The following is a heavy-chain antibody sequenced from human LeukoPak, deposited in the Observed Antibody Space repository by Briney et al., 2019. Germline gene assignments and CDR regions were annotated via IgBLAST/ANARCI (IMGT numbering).Heavy chain of an antibody. CDR3: ARGLNDSWTGENY. D-gene: IGHD3-3*01. CDR2: INHSGST. V-gene: IGHV4-34*01. Sequence: SETLSLTCAVYDGSFSSYYWSWIRQPPGKGLEWIGEINHSGSTNYNPSLKSQVTISLDTSKSQFSLKVRYVTAADTAVYYCARGLNDSWTGENYWGQGTLVTVSS. CDR1: DGSFSSYY. J-gene: IGHJ4*02.